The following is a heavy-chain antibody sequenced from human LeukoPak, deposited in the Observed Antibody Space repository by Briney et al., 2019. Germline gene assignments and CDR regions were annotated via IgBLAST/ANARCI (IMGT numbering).Heavy chain of an antibody. D-gene: IGHD3-3*01. CDR2: IYYTGTT. J-gene: IGHJ2*01. Sequence: SETLPLTCAVSGGSIGTYYWSWVRQPPGTGLEWIGYIYYTGTTNYNPSLKSRVTISLDTSKNQFSLKLSSVTAADTAVYYCARERWRNSDYWYFDLWGRGTLVTVSS. V-gene: IGHV4-59*01. CDR1: GGSIGTYY. CDR3: ARERWRNSDYWYFDL.